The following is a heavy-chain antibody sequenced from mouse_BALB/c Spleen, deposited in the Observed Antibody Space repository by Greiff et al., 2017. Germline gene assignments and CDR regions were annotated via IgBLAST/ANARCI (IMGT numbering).Heavy chain of an antibody. CDR3: ARDTNGGFAY. Sequence: EVQVVESGGGLVQPGGSLRLSCATSGFTFTDYYMSWVRQPPGKALEWLGFIRNKANGYTTEYSASVKGRFTISRDNSQSILYLQMNTLRAEDSATYYCARDTNGGFAYWGQGTLVTVSA. D-gene: IGHD1-2*01. V-gene: IGHV7-3*02. J-gene: IGHJ3*01. CDR2: IRNKANGYTT. CDR1: GFTFTDYY.